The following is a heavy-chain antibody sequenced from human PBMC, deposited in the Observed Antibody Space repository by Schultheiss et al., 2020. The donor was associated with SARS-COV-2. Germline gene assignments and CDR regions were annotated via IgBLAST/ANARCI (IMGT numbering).Heavy chain of an antibody. J-gene: IGHJ4*02. Sequence: GGSLRLSCKGSGYSFTSYWIGWVRQMPGKGLEWMGIIYPGDSDTRYSPSFQGQVTISADKSISTAYLQWSSLKASDTAIYYCVRVTGAYFEYWGQGALVTVSS. V-gene: IGHV5-51*01. CDR2: IYPGDSDT. CDR1: GYSFTSYW. D-gene: IGHD2-21*02. CDR3: VRVTGAYFEY.